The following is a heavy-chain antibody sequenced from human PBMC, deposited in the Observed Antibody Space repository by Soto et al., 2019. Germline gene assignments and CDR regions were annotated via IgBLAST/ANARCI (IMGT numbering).Heavy chain of an antibody. Sequence: QVQLVQSGAEVKKPGSSVKVSCKASGGTFSSYPISWVRQAPGQGLEWMGRISPILDITDYAQRFQGRVTITADKATRTAYMELSSLSSDDTAVYYCARPTSTGTTSGYYFDYWGQGTLVTVSS. J-gene: IGHJ4*02. D-gene: IGHD1-7*01. CDR1: GGTFSSYP. CDR2: ISPILDIT. V-gene: IGHV1-69*02. CDR3: ARPTSTGTTSGYYFDY.